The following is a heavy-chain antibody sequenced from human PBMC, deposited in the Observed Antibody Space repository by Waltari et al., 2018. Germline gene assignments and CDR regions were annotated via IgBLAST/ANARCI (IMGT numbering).Heavy chain of an antibody. V-gene: IGHV3-21*01. CDR2: ISSSSSYI. CDR3: ATAPFGYYYYYGMDV. J-gene: IGHJ6*02. CDR1: GFTFSSYS. D-gene: IGHD3-16*01. Sequence: EVQLVESGGGLVKPGGSLRLSCAASGFTFSSYSMNGVRQAPGKGLEWVSSISSSSSYIYYADSVKGRFTISRDNAKNSLYLQMNSLRAEDTAVYYCATAPFGYYYYYGMDVWGQGTTVTVSS.